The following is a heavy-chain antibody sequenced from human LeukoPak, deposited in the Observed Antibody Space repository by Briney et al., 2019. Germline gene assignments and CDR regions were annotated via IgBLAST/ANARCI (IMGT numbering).Heavy chain of an antibody. J-gene: IGHJ4*02. V-gene: IGHV1-2*02. CDR2: INPNSGGT. Sequence: GASVKVSCKASGYTFSDYYMHWVRQATGQGLEWMGWINPNSGGTKYAQKFQGRVTKTRDTSINTAYMELSRLRSDDTAVYYCAREEGEWFGELFLPFKYWGQGTLVTVSS. CDR1: GYTFSDYY. D-gene: IGHD3-10*01. CDR3: AREEGEWFGELFLPFKY.